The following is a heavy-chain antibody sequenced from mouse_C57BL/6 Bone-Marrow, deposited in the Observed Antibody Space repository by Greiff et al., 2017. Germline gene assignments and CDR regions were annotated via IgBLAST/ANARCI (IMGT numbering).Heavy chain of an antibody. Sequence: VQLQQPGAELVKPGASVTVSCQASGYTFTSYWMHWVKQRPGQGLEWIGRIHPSDSATNYNQKFKGKATLTVDKASSTAYMQLSSLTSEDSAVYYCAIDYGSSDFYFDYWGQGTTLTVSS. CDR2: IHPSDSAT. J-gene: IGHJ2*01. CDR3: AIDYGSSDFYFDY. CDR1: GYTFTSYW. D-gene: IGHD1-1*01. V-gene: IGHV1-74*01.